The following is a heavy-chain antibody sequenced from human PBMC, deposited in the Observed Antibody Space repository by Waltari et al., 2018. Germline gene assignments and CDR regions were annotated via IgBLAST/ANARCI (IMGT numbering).Heavy chain of an antibody. J-gene: IGHJ4*02. Sequence: QVQLVQSGAEVKKPGASVKVSCKAYGYTFTGYYMHWVRQAPGQGLEWMGWSNPNSGGANYAQKFQGWVTMTRDTSISTAYMELSRLRSDDTAVYYCARRAPTGTAWGFDYWGQGTLVTVSS. CDR1: GYTFTGYY. D-gene: IGHD1-1*01. CDR2: SNPNSGGA. CDR3: ARRAPTGTAWGFDY. V-gene: IGHV1-2*04.